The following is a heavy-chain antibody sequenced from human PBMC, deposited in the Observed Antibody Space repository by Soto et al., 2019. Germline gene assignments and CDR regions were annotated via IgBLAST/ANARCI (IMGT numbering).Heavy chain of an antibody. V-gene: IGHV5-10-1*01. CDR1: GYSFTNFW. D-gene: IGHD2-21*02. J-gene: IGHJ4*02. Sequence: GESLKISCETSGYSFTNFWISWVRQMPGKGLEWMGRIDPSDSDTNYSPSFQGHVTFSADESINTAYLQWSSLNASDTTMYYCARPRPPDSPFPVVTTMGLDYWAQGTLVTVSS. CDR2: IDPSDSDT. CDR3: ARPRPPDSPFPVVTTMGLDY.